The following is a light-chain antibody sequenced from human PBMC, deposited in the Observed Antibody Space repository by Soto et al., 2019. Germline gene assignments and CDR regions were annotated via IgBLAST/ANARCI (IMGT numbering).Light chain of an antibody. CDR3: LQDHTYPWT. CDR1: QDIRSD. V-gene: IGKV1-6*01. J-gene: IGKJ1*01. Sequence: AIQVTQSPSSLSASVGDRVTISCRASQDIRSDLCWYQQEPGKAPKMLIFAASNLQSGVPSMFSGNASGTTFTLTISSLQPEDVATYYCLQDHTYPWTFGQGTRVEI. CDR2: AAS.